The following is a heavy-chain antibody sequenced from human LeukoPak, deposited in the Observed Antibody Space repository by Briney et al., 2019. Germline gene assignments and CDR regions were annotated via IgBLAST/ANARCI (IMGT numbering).Heavy chain of an antibody. CDR2: ISSSSSTI. V-gene: IGHV3-48*01. CDR3: ARDRVYSNFDY. Sequence: GGSLRLSCAASGFTFSSYFMNWVRQAPGKGLEWVSYISSSSSTIYYADSVKGRFTISRDNAKNSLYLQMNSLRAEDTAVYCCARDRVYSNFDYWGQGTLVTVSS. D-gene: IGHD4-11*01. CDR1: GFTFSSYF. J-gene: IGHJ4*02.